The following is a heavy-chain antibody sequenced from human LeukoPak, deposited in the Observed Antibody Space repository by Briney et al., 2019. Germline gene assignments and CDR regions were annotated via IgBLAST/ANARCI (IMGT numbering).Heavy chain of an antibody. Sequence: PGGSLRLSCAASGFTFSSYGMHWVRQAPGKGLEWVAVISYDGSNKYYADSVKGRFTISRDNSKNTLYLQMNSLRAEDTAVYYCAKDRAMWELCFDYWGQGTLVTVSS. D-gene: IGHD1-26*01. CDR2: ISYDGSNK. V-gene: IGHV3-30*18. CDR3: AKDRAMWELCFDY. CDR1: GFTFSSYG. J-gene: IGHJ4*02.